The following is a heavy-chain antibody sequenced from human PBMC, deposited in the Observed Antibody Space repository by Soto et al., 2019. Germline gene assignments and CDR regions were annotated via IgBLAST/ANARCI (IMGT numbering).Heavy chain of an antibody. CDR3: ASRGY. CDR2: IYHSGST. Sequence: QLQLQESGSGLVKPSQTLSLTCAVSDGSISSGGYSWSWIRQPPGKGLEWIGYIYHSGSTYYNPSLKSRVTISVDRSKNQFSLKLRSVTAADTAVYHCASRGYWGQGTLVTVSS. V-gene: IGHV4-30-2*01. D-gene: IGHD3-10*01. J-gene: IGHJ4*02. CDR1: DGSISSGGYS.